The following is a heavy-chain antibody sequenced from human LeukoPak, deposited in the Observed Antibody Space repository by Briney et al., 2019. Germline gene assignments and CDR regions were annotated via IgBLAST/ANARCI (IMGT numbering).Heavy chain of an antibody. CDR2: IWYDGSNK. D-gene: IGHD5-18*01. CDR1: GFTFSSYG. J-gene: IGHJ4*02. Sequence: GGSLRLSCAASGFTFSSYGMHWVRQAPGKGLEWVAFIWYDGSNKYYADSVKGRFTISRDNAKNSLYLQMNSLRAEDTALYYCARHVSGYSHIDYWGQGTLVTVSS. V-gene: IGHV3-33*01. CDR3: ARHVSGYSHIDY.